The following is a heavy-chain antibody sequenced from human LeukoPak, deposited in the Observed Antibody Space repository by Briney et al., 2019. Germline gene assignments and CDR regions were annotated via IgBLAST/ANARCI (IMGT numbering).Heavy chain of an antibody. CDR3: AKDNYGDYVGAFDI. CDR1: GFTFDDYA. CDR2: ISWNSGSI. V-gene: IGHV3-9*01. Sequence: GRSLRLSCAASGFTFDDYAMHWVRQAPGKGLGWVSGISWNSGSIGYADSVKGRFTISRDNAKNSLYLQMNSLRAEDTALYYCAKDNYGDYVGAFDIWGQGTMVTVSS. J-gene: IGHJ3*02. D-gene: IGHD4-17*01.